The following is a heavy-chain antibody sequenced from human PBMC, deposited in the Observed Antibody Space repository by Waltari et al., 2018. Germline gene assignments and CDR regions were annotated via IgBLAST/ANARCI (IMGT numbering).Heavy chain of an antibody. D-gene: IGHD2-21*02. CDR2: IYSEGDT. CDR1: GFTISNNY. CDR3: AVVTTGKAFDL. Sequence: EVQLVESGGGLVQPGGSLRLSCVAAGFTISNNYMTWVRQAPGQGLVWVSVIYSEGDTDDAASVKGRFSIARDISKNTVYLQLSSLRADDTAVYYCAVVTTGKAFDLWGQGTNGHRLF. V-gene: IGHV3-66*01. J-gene: IGHJ3*01.